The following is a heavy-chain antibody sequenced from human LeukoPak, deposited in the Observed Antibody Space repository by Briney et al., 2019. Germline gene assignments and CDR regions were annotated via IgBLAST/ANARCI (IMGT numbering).Heavy chain of an antibody. CDR2: ISGSGGST. J-gene: IGHJ4*02. CDR1: GFTFSSYA. Sequence: PGGSLRLSCGTSGFTFSSYAMSWVRQAPGKGLEWVSAISGSGGSTYYADSVKGRFTISRDNSKNTLFLQMNGLRADDTAVYYCAKAPIIAAGPTHFDYWGQGTLATVSS. D-gene: IGHD6-6*01. CDR3: AKAPIIAAGPTHFDY. V-gene: IGHV3-23*01.